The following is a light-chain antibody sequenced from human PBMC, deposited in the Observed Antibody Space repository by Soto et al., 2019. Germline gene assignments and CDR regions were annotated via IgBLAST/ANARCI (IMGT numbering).Light chain of an antibody. V-gene: IGLV1-51*01. J-gene: IGLJ2*01. CDR2: DNN. CDR1: SSNIGNNY. CDR3: GTWDSNLSAVV. Sequence: QSVLTQPPSVSAAPGQKVTISCSGSSSNIGNNYVSWYQQLPGTAPKLLIYDNNTRPSGIPDRFSGSKSGTSATLGITGLQTGDEADYYCGTWDSNLSAVVFGGGTQLTVL.